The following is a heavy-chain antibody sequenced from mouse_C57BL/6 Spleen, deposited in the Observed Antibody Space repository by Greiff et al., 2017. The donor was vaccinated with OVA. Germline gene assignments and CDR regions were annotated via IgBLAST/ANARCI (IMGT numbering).Heavy chain of an antibody. CDR3: TRYCGSSYEDYAMDY. J-gene: IGHJ4*01. V-gene: IGHV5-9-1*02. CDR2: ISSGGDYI. Sequence: EVKLVESGEGLVKPGGSLKLSCAASGFTFSSYAMSWVRQTPEKRLEWVAYISSGGDYIYYADTVKGRFTLSRDNARNTLYLQMSSLKSEDTAVYYCTRYCGSSYEDYAMDYWGQGTSVTVSS. CDR1: GFTFSSYA. D-gene: IGHD1-1*01.